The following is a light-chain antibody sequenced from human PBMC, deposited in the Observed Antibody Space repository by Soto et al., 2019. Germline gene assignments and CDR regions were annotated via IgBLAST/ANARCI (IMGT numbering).Light chain of an antibody. CDR1: SSDVGGYNY. J-gene: IGLJ2*01. CDR2: DVS. CDR3: SSYAGSLWV. V-gene: IGLV2-11*01. Sequence: QSALTQPRSVSGSPGQSVTISCSGTSSDVGGYNYVSWYQQHPGKAPKLMIYDVSKRPSVVPDRFSGSKSGNTASLTISGLQAEDEADYYCSSYAGSLWVFGGGTKLTVL.